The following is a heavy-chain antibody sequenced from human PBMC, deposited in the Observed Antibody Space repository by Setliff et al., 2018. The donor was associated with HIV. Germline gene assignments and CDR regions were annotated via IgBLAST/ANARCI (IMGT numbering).Heavy chain of an antibody. V-gene: IGHV3-48*03. CDR3: ARELAPP. J-gene: IGHJ5*02. CDR1: GFTFSSYE. CDR2: ISSSGGTV. Sequence: PGGSLRLSCAASGFTFSSYEMNWVRQAPGKGLEWVSYISSSGGTVYYADSVQGRFTIARDNPKNTVFLHMNSLRHEDTALYYCARELAPPWGQGTLVTVSS.